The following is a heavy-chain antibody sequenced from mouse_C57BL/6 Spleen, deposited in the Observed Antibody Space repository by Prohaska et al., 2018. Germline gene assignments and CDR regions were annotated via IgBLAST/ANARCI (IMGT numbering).Heavy chain of an antibody. CDR3: ASSGTSAWFAY. J-gene: IGHJ3*01. Sequence: GAELVRPGSSVKLSCKASGYTFTSYWMDWVKQRPGQGLEWIGNIYPSDSETHYNQKFKDKATLTVDKSSSTAYMQLSSLTSEDSAVYYCASSGTSAWFAYWGQGTLVTVSA. D-gene: IGHD4-1*01. CDR1: GYTFTSYW. V-gene: IGHV1-61*01. CDR2: IYPSDSET.